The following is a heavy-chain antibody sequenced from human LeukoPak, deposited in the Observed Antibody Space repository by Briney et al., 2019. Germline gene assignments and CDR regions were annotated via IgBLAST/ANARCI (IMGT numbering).Heavy chain of an antibody. V-gene: IGHV4-34*09. D-gene: IGHD3-16*01. Sequence: SETLSLTCAVYGGSFSGYYWSWIRQSPGKGLEWIGEINHSGSTNYNPSLKSRVTISVDTSKNQFSLKLSSVTAADTAVYYCARMAVGYVTFYYWGQGTLVTVSS. CDR2: INHSGST. J-gene: IGHJ4*02. CDR3: ARMAVGYVTFYY. CDR1: GGSFSGYY.